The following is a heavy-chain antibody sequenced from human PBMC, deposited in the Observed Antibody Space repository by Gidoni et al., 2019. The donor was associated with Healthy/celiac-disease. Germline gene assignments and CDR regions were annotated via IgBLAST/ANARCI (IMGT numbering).Heavy chain of an antibody. CDR2: IWYDGSNK. D-gene: IGHD2-2*01. Sequence: QVQLVESGGGVVQPGRSLRLSCAASGFTFSSYGLHWVRQAPGKGLEWVAVIWYDGSNKYYADSVKGRFTISRDKSKNTLYLQMNSLRAEDTAVYYCARDRHIVVVPAAKSYYGMDVWGQGTTVTVSS. J-gene: IGHJ6*02. V-gene: IGHV3-33*01. CDR3: ARDRHIVVVPAAKSYYGMDV. CDR1: GFTFSSYG.